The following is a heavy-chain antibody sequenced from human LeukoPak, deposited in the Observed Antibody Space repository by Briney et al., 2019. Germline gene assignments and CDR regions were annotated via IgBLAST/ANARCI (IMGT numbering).Heavy chain of an antibody. CDR2: IKQDGSEK. J-gene: IGHJ6*02. CDR3: ARYICLYSSSWYRLGYYGMDV. Sequence: GGSVRLSCAASGFTFSSYWMSWVRQAPGKGLEWVANIKQDGSEKYYVDSVKGRFTISRDNAKNSLYLQMNSLRAEDTAVYYCARYICLYSSSWYRLGYYGMDVWGQGTTVTVSS. D-gene: IGHD6-13*01. V-gene: IGHV3-7*01. CDR1: GFTFSSYW.